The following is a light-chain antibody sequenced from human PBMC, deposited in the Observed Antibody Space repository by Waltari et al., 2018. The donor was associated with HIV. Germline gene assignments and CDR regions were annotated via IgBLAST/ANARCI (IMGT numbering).Light chain of an antibody. CDR2: GAS. J-gene: IGKJ2*01. CDR1: QSVSSSY. CDR3: QQFGSSPQGSRVT. V-gene: IGKV3-20*01. Sequence: EIVLTQSPGTLSLSPGERATLSCRASQSVSSSYLAWYQQKPGQAPRLPIYGASSRATGIPDRCSGSGSGTDFTLTISRLEPEDFAVYYCQQFGSSPQGSRVTFGQGTKLEIK.